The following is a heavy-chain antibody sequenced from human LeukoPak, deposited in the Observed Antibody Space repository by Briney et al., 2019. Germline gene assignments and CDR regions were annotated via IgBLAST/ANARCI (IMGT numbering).Heavy chain of an antibody. Sequence: SGGSLRLSCAASGFTVSSNYMSWVRQAPGKGLEWVSVIYSGGSTYYADSVKGRFTISRDNSKNTLYLQMNSLRAEDTAVYYCARTVICSGGSCYSSAAFDIWGQGTMVTVSS. CDR1: GFTVSSNY. CDR3: ARTVICSGGSCYSSAAFDI. J-gene: IGHJ3*02. D-gene: IGHD2-15*01. V-gene: IGHV3-53*01. CDR2: IYSGGST.